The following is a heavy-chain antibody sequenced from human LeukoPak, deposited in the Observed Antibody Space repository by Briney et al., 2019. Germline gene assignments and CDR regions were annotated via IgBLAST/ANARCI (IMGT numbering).Heavy chain of an antibody. J-gene: IGHJ4*02. V-gene: IGHV3-23*01. CDR2: ISGSGSGGST. CDR3: AKSGYNRFDY. Sequence: PGGSLRLSCAASGFTFSSSAMSWVRQAPGKGLEWVSSISGSGSGGSTYYADSVKGRFTTSRDNSKNTLYLQMNSLIAEDTAVYYCAKSGYNRFDYWGQGTLVTVSS. CDR1: GFTFSSSA. D-gene: IGHD5-24*01.